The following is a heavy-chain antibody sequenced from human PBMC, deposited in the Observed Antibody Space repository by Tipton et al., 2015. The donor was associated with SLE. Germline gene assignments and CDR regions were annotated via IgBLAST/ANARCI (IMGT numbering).Heavy chain of an antibody. V-gene: IGHV4-39*01. J-gene: IGHJ3*02. Sequence: TLSLTCTVSGGSISSFSYYWGWIRQPPGKGLEWIASIYYSGSTYYNPSLKSRVTISVDTSKNQFSLKLSSVTAADTAVYYCATRRLDAFDIWGQGTMVTVSS. CDR3: ATRRLDAFDI. CDR2: IYYSGST. CDR1: GGSISSFSYY.